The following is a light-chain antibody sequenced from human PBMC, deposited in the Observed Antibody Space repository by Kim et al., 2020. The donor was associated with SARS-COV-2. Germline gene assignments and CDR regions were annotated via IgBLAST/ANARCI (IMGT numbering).Light chain of an antibody. CDR1: QSLLHSNGYNY. CDR2: LDS. V-gene: IGKV2-28*01. CDR3: KQALQTPRT. Sequence: PASISGRSSQSLLHSNGYNYLNWYLQKPGQSPQLLIYLDSNRASGVPDRFGGSGSGTDFTLKISRVEAEDVGVYYCKQALQTPRTFGGGTKVDIK. J-gene: IGKJ4*01.